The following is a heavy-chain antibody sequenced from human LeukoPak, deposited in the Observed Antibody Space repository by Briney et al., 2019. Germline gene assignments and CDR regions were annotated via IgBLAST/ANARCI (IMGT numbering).Heavy chain of an antibody. J-gene: IGHJ5*02. CDR1: GVSISSGDDY. CDR2: ISLSGGT. CDR3: ARDFQGGPNDP. Sequence: PSQTLSLTCTVSGVSISSGDDYWSWIRQPPGQGLEWIGYISLSGGTYYNPSPKRRATISLDTSRNQFSLKLSSVGAADTAVYYCARDFQGGPNDPWGQGTLVTVSS. V-gene: IGHV4-30-4*01. D-gene: IGHD2-15*01.